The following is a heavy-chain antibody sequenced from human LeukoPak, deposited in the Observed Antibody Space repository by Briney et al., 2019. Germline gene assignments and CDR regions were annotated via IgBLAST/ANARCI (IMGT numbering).Heavy chain of an antibody. CDR3: AKGIGSSWGLDY. V-gene: IGHV3-7*03. CDR1: GFTFSGYW. J-gene: IGHJ4*02. Sequence: GGSLRLSCAASGFTFSGYWMSWVRQAPGKGLEWVASIKQDGSEIHYVDSVKGRFTISRDNAKNSLYLQMNSLRAEDTAVYYCAKGIGSSWGLDYWGQGTLVTVSS. D-gene: IGHD6-13*01. CDR2: IKQDGSEI.